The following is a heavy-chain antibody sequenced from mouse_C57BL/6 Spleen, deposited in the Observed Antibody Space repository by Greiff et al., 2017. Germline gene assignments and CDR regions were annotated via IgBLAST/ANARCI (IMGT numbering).Heavy chain of an antibody. V-gene: IGHV1-26*01. D-gene: IGHD1-1*01. CDR2: INPNNGGT. J-gene: IGHJ2*01. Sequence: EVQLQQSGPELVKPGASVKISCKASGYTFTDYYMNWVKQSHGKSLEWIGDINPNNGGTSYNQKFKGKATLTVDKSSITAYMVLRSLTSEDSAVYYCASDYYGRVDYWGQGTTLTVSS. CDR3: ASDYYGRVDY. CDR1: GYTFTDYY.